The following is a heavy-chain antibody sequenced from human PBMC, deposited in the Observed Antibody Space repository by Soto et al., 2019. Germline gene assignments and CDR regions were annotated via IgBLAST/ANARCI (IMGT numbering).Heavy chain of an antibody. V-gene: IGHV4-34*01. J-gene: IGHJ5*02. CDR1: GGSFSGYY. D-gene: IGHD3-10*01. CDR3: ARGHSRFGELFPLPHRFDP. CDR2: INHSGST. Sequence: SETLSLTCAVYGGSFSGYYWSWIRQPPGKGLEWIGEINHSGSTNYNPSLKSRVTISVDTSKNQFSLKLSSVTAADTAVYYCARGHSRFGELFPLPHRFDPWGQGTLVTVSS.